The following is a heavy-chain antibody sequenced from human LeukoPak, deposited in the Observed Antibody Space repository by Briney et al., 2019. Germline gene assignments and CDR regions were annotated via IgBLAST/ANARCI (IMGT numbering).Heavy chain of an antibody. CDR1: GFTFDDYA. J-gene: IGHJ5*02. CDR3: TTVNRRSGSYFSA. Sequence: GRSLRLSCAASGFTFDDYAMHWVRQAPGKGLEWVSGISWNSGSIGYADSVKGRFTISRDNAKNSPYLQMNSLRAEDTALYYCTTVNRRSGSYFSAWGQGTLVTVS. CDR2: ISWNSGSI. D-gene: IGHD1-26*01. V-gene: IGHV3-9*01.